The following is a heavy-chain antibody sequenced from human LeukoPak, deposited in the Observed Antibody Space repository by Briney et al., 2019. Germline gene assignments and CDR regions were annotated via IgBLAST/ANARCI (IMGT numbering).Heavy chain of an antibody. Sequence: GGSLRLSCAASGFTVSSNYMSWVRQAPGKGLEWVSVIYSGGTTYYADSVKGRFTISRDNSKNTLYPQMNSLRADDTAVYYCARANWNDDAFDIWGQGTMVTVS. CDR1: GFTVSSNY. CDR2: IYSGGTT. J-gene: IGHJ3*02. D-gene: IGHD1-20*01. CDR3: ARANWNDDAFDI. V-gene: IGHV3-66*01.